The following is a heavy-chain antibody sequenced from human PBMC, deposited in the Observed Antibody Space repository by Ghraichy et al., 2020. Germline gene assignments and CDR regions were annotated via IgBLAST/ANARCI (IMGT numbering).Heavy chain of an antibody. J-gene: IGHJ6*02. CDR2: IYYSGST. CDR1: GGSISSSSYY. CDR3: ARHGAGYSYGRRDYYYGMDV. D-gene: IGHD5-18*01. Sequence: SQTLSLTCTVSGGSISSSSYYWGWIRQPPGKGLEWIGSIYYSGSTYYNPSLKSRVTISVDTSKNQFSLKLSSVTAADTAVYYCARHGAGYSYGRRDYYYGMDVWGQGTTVTVSS. V-gene: IGHV4-39*01.